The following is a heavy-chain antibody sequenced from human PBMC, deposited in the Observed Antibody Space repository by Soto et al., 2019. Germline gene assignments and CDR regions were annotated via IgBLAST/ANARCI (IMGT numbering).Heavy chain of an antibody. CDR3: ARGGRRSPGMDV. Sequence: QVQLQESGPGLVKPSQTLSLTCTVSGGSISSGGYYWSWIRQHPGKGLEWIGYIYYSGSTYYNPSLMSRVTISVDTSKNRFSLKLGSVTAADTAVYYCARGGRRSPGMDVWGQGTTVTVSS. J-gene: IGHJ6*02. CDR1: GGSISSGGYY. CDR2: IYYSGST. V-gene: IGHV4-31*03.